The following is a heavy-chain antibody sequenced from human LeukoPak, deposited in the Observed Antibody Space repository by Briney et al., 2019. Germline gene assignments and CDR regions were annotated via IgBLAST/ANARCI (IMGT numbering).Heavy chain of an antibody. D-gene: IGHD2-15*01. V-gene: IGHV1-2*02. CDR3: AGYCSGGTCHPGRFDP. Sequence: GASVKVSCKASGYTFTVYYIHWVRQAPGQGLEWMGWINPNSGGTNYAQKFQGRVTMTRDTSITTAYMELSSLRSNDTAVYYCAGYCSGGTCHPGRFDPWGQGTLVTVSS. CDR2: INPNSGGT. J-gene: IGHJ5*02. CDR1: GYTFTVYY.